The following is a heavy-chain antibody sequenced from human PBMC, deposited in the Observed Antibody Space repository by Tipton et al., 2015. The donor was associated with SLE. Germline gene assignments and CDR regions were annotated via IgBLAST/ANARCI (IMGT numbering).Heavy chain of an antibody. D-gene: IGHD3-22*01. CDR2: ISWKSGSL. J-gene: IGHJ3*02. Sequence: SLRLSCAASGFTFDDYAMLWVRQAPGSGLEWVSGISWKSGSLGYADSVKGRFTISRDNAKNSLYLQMNSLRAEDTALYYCAKDIGETYYYDTSGWGAFGIWGQGTMVTVSS. V-gene: IGHV3-9*01. CDR1: GFTFDDYA. CDR3: AKDIGETYYYDTSGWGAFGI.